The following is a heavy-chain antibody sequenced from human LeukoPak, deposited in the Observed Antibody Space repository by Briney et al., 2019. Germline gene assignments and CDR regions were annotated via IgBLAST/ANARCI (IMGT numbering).Heavy chain of an antibody. J-gene: IGHJ3*02. CDR1: GGSISSSSYY. CDR3: ARERSGSYSVSAFDI. CDR2: IYYSGST. V-gene: IGHV4-39*07. Sequence: SETLSLTCTVSGGSISSSSYYWGWIRQPPGKGLEWIGSIYYSGSTYYNPSLKSRVTISVDTSKNQFSLKLSSVTAADTAVYYCARERSGSYSVSAFDIWGQGTMVTVSS. D-gene: IGHD1-26*01.